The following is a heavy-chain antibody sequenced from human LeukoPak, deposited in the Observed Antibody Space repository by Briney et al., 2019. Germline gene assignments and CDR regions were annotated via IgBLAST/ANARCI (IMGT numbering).Heavy chain of an antibody. Sequence: GGSLRLSCVASEFTFSSYSMNWVRQAPGKGLEWVSSISSSRSHIYYADSVKGRFTISRDNAKNSLYLQMNSLRAEDTAVYYCARTHFGGSGSYYGIDYWGQGTLVTVSS. CDR1: EFTFSSYS. D-gene: IGHD3-10*01. CDR2: ISSSRSHI. J-gene: IGHJ4*02. CDR3: ARTHFGGSGSYYGIDY. V-gene: IGHV3-21*01.